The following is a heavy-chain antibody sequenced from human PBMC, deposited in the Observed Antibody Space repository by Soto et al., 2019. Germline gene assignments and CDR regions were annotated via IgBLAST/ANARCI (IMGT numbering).Heavy chain of an antibody. J-gene: IGHJ4*02. D-gene: IGHD1-1*01. V-gene: IGHV3-21*01. CDR2: ISSSSSYI. CDR1: GFTVSHNY. Sequence: PGGSLRLSCAASGFTVSHNYMSWVRQAPGKGLEWVSSISSSSSYIYYADSVKGRFTISRDNAKNSLYLQMNSLRAEDTAVYYCARDNYRVPDYWGQGTLVTVSS. CDR3: ARDNYRVPDY.